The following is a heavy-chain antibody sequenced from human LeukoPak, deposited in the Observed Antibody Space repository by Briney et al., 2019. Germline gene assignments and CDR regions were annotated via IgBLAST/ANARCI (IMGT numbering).Heavy chain of an antibody. CDR2: IIPILGIA. CDR3: ARDHSVSRGSYFY. V-gene: IGHV1-69*04. J-gene: IGHJ4*02. Sequence: ASVKVSCKASGGTFSSYTISWVRQAPGQGLEWMGRIIPILGIANYAQKFQGRVTITADKSTSTAYMELSSLRSEGTAVYYCARDHSVSRGSYFYWGQGTLVTVSS. CDR1: GGTFSSYT. D-gene: IGHD1-26*01.